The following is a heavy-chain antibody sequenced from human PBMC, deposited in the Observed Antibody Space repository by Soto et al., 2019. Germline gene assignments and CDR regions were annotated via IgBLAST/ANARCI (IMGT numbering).Heavy chain of an antibody. J-gene: IGHJ4*02. V-gene: IGHV2-5*02. CDR2: IDWDDGK. CDR1: GFSLGTSGVG. D-gene: IGHD3-9*01. Sequence: YGRTLVNTTQTLPLTCTFAGFSLGTSGVGEDCTAQPPGQALEWLALIDWDDGKRYSPSLKTRLNITKGASKSQVVLTLTNVDPVDIAIYFFQQKTAYEISTGYYPFDYWGQGSLVTVYS. CDR3: QQKTAYEISTGYYPFDY.